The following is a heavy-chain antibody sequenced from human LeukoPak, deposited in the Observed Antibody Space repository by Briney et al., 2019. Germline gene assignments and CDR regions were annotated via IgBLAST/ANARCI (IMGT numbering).Heavy chain of an antibody. D-gene: IGHD3-22*01. V-gene: IGHV4-4*07. J-gene: IGHJ4*02. CDR2: ISVTGST. Sequence: SETLSLTCTVSGGSISSYYWSWIRQPPGKGLEWIGRISVTGSTNYNPSLKSRLTMSVDTSKNHFSLRLSSVTAADTAVYFCARANSYDNSGHYYEFDYWGQGTLVTVSS. CDR3: ARANSYDNSGHYYEFDY. CDR1: GGSISSYY.